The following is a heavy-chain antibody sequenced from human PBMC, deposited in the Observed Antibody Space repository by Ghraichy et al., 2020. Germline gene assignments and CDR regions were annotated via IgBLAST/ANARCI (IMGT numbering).Heavy chain of an antibody. CDR3: ARAHGTGDDSSGYIYYYGMDV. CDR2: IIPIFGTA. V-gene: IGHV1-69*13. D-gene: IGHD3-22*01. CDR1: GGTFSSYA. J-gene: IGHJ6*02. Sequence: SVKVSCKASGGTFSSYAISWVRQAPGQGLEWMGGIIPIFGTANYAQKFQGRVTITADESTSTAYMELSSLRSEDTAVYYCARAHGTGDDSSGYIYYYGMDVWGQGTTVTVSS.